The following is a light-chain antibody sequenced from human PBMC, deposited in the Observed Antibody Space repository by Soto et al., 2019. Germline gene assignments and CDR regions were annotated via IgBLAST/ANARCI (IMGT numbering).Light chain of an antibody. V-gene: IGKV3-20*01. CDR2: DVS. J-gene: IGKJ1*01. CDR3: QQYDSSWT. Sequence: EIVLTQSPGTLSLSPGERATLYCRASQSVPSNFLAWYQQRPGQAPTLLIYDVSRRAAGIPDRFSGSGSGTDFTLTISRLEPEDFAVYYCQQYDSSWTVGQGTKVEIK. CDR1: QSVPSNF.